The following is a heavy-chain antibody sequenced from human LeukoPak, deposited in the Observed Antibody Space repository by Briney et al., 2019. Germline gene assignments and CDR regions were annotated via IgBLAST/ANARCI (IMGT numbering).Heavy chain of an antibody. D-gene: IGHD6-6*01. CDR3: ARTNRYSSSSGAFDI. V-gene: IGHV1-2*02. CDR1: GYTFTGYY. CDR2: INPNSGGT. J-gene: IGHJ3*02. Sequence: ASVKVSCKASGYTFTGYYMHWVRQAPGQGLEWMGWINPNSGGTNYAQKFQGRVTMTRDTSISTAYMELSRLRSDDTAVYYCARTNRYSSSSGAFDIWGQGTMVTVSS.